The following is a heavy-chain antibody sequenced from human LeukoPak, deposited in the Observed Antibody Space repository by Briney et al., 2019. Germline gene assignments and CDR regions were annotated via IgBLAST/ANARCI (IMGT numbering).Heavy chain of an antibody. CDR3: ASSPYYYDSSGYYPFDY. Sequence: GGSLRLSCAASGFTVSSNYMSWVRQAPGKGLEWVSVIYSGGSTYYADSVKGRFTISRDNSKNTLYLQMNSLRAEDTAVYYCASSPYYYDSSGYYPFDYWGQGTLVTVSS. CDR2: IYSGGST. V-gene: IGHV3-66*01. CDR1: GFTVSSNY. D-gene: IGHD3-22*01. J-gene: IGHJ4*02.